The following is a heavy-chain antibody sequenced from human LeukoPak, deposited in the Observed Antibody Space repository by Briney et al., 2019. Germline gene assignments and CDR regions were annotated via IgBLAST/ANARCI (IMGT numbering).Heavy chain of an antibody. CDR1: GFTFDDYG. J-gene: IGHJ4*02. V-gene: IGHV3-20*04. D-gene: IGHD3-10*01. CDR3: VREFRGGPLDY. CDR2: VIRNGGST. Sequence: PGGSLRLSCAASGFTFDDYGMSWVRQVPGKGLEWVSGVIRNGGSTDYADSVKGRFTISRDNAKNSLYLQMNSLRAEDTALYYCVREFRGGPLDYWGQGTLVTVSS.